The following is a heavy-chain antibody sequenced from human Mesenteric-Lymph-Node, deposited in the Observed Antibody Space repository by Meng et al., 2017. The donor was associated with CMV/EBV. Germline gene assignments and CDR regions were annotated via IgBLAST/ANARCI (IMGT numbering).Heavy chain of an antibody. Sequence: SETLSLTCTVSGGSINSYYWSWIRQPPGKGLEWIGYIYYSGSTNYNPSLKSRVTISVDTSKSQFSLKLTSVTAADTAVYYCARDYTSWSGNFDYWGQGALVTVSS. D-gene: IGHD1-14*01. CDR3: ARDYTSWSGNFDY. CDR1: GGSINSYY. CDR2: IYYSGST. J-gene: IGHJ4*02. V-gene: IGHV4-59*01.